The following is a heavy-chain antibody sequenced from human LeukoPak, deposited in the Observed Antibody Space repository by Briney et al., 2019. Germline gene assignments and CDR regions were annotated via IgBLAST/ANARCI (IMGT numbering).Heavy chain of an antibody. J-gene: IGHJ4*02. Sequence: ASVKVSSKVSAYTLTELSMHCVRQAPGKGREWMGAFDPEDGETIYAQKFQGRVTMSEDTSTDTAYMELSSLRSEDTAVYHCATGRGRGDYGVLFDYWGQGTLVTVSS. V-gene: IGHV1-24*01. CDR1: AYTLTELS. CDR3: ATGRGRGDYGVLFDY. CDR2: FDPEDGET. D-gene: IGHD4-17*01.